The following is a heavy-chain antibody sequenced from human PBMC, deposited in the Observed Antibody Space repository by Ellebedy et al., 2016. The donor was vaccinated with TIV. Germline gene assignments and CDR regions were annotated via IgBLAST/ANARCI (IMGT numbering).Heavy chain of an antibody. J-gene: IGHJ6*02. CDR3: ARHTMIVTGYYYYYGMDV. CDR1: GYTFTGHF. D-gene: IGHD3-22*01. CDR2: ISAYNGNT. Sequence: AASVKVSCKASGYTFTGHFMHWLRQAPGQGLEWMGWISAYNGNTNYAQKLQGRVTMTTDTSTSTAYMELRSLRSDDTAVYYCARHTMIVTGYYYYYGMDVWGQGTTVTVSS. V-gene: IGHV1-18*04.